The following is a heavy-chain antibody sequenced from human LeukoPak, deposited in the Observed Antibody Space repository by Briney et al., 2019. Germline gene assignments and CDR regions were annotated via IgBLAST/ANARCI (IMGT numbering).Heavy chain of an antibody. CDR3: ARDRYDSSGYYSSYYFDY. CDR1: GFTFSSYA. Sequence: GGSLRLSCAASGFTFSSYAMHWVRQAPGKGLEWVAVISYDGSNKYYAVSVKGRFTISRDNSKNTLYLQMNSLRAEDTAVYYCARDRYDSSGYYSSYYFDYWGQGTLVTVSS. D-gene: IGHD3-22*01. V-gene: IGHV3-30*04. J-gene: IGHJ4*02. CDR2: ISYDGSNK.